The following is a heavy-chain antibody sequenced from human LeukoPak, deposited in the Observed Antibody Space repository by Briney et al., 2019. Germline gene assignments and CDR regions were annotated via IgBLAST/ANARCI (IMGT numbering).Heavy chain of an antibody. D-gene: IGHD2-2*01. CDR3: ARDRGVVPAATYNWFDP. J-gene: IGHJ5*02. CDR1: GGSISSSSYY. V-gene: IGHV4-39*07. CDR2: IYYSGST. Sequence: PSETLSLTCTVSGGSISSSSYYWGGIRQPPGKGLEWIGSIYYSGSTYYNPSLKSRVTISVDTSKNQFSLKLSSVTAADTAVYYCARDRGVVPAATYNWFDPWGQGTLVTVSS.